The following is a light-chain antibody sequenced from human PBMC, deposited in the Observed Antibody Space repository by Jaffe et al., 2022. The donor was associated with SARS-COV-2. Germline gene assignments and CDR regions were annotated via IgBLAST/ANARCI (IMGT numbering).Light chain of an antibody. V-gene: IGKV2-28*01. Sequence: DIVMTQSPLSLPVTPGESASISCRSSQSLLHSNGYNYLDWYLQKPGQSPQLLIYLGFNRASGVPDRFSGSGSGTDFTLKISRVEAEDVGVYYCMQALQTPFTFGPGTKVDIK. CDR1: QSLLHSNGYNY. CDR3: MQALQTPFT. CDR2: LGF. J-gene: IGKJ3*01.